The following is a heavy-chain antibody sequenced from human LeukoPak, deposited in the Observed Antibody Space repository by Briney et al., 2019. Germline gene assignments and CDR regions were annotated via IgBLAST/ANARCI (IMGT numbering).Heavy chain of an antibody. Sequence: ETLSLTCTVSGGSISSGSYYWSWVRQAPGKGLEWVSGISGSGGSTYYAASVKGRFTISRDNSKNTLYLQMNSLRAEDTAVYYCAKGLGAAIPATFDYWGQGTLVTVSS. V-gene: IGHV3-23*01. D-gene: IGHD1-26*01. J-gene: IGHJ4*02. CDR3: AKGLGAAIPATFDY. CDR2: ISGSGGST. CDR1: GGSISSGSYY.